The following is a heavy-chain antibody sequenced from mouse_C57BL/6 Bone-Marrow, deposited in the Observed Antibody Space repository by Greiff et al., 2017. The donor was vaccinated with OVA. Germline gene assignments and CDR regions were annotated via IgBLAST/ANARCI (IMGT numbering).Heavy chain of an antibody. V-gene: IGHV5-6*01. D-gene: IGHD2-4*01. CDR1: GFTFSSYG. J-gene: IGHJ2*01. Sequence: EVKLVESGGDLVKPGGSLKLSCAASGFTFSSYGMSWVRQTPDKRLEWVATISSGGSYTYYTDSVKGRFTISRDNAKNTLYLQMSSLKSEDTALYYCARQGDDYVDDWGQGTTLTVSS. CDR3: ARQGDDYVDD. CDR2: ISSGGSYT.